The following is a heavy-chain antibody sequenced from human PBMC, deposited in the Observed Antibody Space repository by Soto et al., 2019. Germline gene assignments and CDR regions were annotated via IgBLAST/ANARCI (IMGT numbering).Heavy chain of an antibody. Sequence: EVQLVESGGVVVQPGGSLRLSCAASGFTFDDYTMHWVRQAPGKGLEWVSLISWDGGSTYYADSVKGRFTISRDNSKNSLYLQMNSLRTEDTALYDCAKEGDYGEPGRAFDIWGQGTMVTVSS. J-gene: IGHJ3*02. CDR2: ISWDGGST. D-gene: IGHD4-17*01. CDR1: GFTFDDYT. CDR3: AKEGDYGEPGRAFDI. V-gene: IGHV3-43*01.